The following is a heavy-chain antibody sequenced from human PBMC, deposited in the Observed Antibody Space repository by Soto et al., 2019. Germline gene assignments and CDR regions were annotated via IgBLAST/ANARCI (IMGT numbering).Heavy chain of an antibody. V-gene: IGHV1-3*01. J-gene: IGHJ4*02. CDR1: GYSFMTYV. D-gene: IGHD5-18*01. CDR2: INAGNGNT. CDR3: ARGGRGIQLFLTFDH. Sequence: GASVKVSCKASGYSFMTYVIHWVRQAPGQSLEWMGWINAGNGNTKFSQHFQDRVTITRDTSASTVSMELSSLRSEDTAVYYCARGGRGIQLFLTFDHWGPGTLVTVSS.